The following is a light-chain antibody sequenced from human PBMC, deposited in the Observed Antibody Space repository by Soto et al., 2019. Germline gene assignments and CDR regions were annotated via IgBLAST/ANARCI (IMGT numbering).Light chain of an antibody. Sequence: QSVLTQPPSVSAAPGQKVTISCSGSSSNIGNNYVSWYQQLPGTAPKLLIYENNKRPSGIPDRFSGSKSGTSATLGITGLQNGDDTDYYSGTWDSSLSAVVFGGGTKLTVL. CDR2: ENN. V-gene: IGLV1-51*02. CDR3: GTWDSSLSAVV. CDR1: SSNIGNNY. J-gene: IGLJ2*01.